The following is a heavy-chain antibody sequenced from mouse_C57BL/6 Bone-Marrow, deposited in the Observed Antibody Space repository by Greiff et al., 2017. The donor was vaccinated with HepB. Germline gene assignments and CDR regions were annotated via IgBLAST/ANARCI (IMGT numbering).Heavy chain of an antibody. CDR3: TTHFITTVVATYYYAMDY. D-gene: IGHD1-1*01. CDR2: IDPENGDT. V-gene: IGHV14-4*01. J-gene: IGHJ4*01. CDR1: GFNIKDDY. Sequence: EVQLQQSGAELVRPGASVKLSCTASGFNIKDDYMHWVKQRPEQGLEWIGWIDPENGDTEYASKFQGKATITADTSSNTAYLQRSSLTSEDTAVYYCTTHFITTVVATYYYAMDYWGQGTSVTVSS.